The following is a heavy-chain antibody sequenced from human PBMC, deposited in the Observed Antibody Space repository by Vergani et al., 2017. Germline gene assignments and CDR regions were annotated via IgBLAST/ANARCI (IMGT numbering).Heavy chain of an antibody. CDR1: GFTFSSYN. V-gene: IGHV3-21*01. CDR3: ARHVDTAMVAAADY. Sequence: EVQLVESGGGLVKPGGSLRLSCAASGFTFSSYNMNWVRQAPGKGLEWVSSIGHSSTYIYYADSMKGRFTISRDNAKNTLYLHMNSLRAEDTAVYYCARHVDTAMVAAADYWGQGTLVTVSS. D-gene: IGHD5-18*01. J-gene: IGHJ4*02. CDR2: IGHSSTYI.